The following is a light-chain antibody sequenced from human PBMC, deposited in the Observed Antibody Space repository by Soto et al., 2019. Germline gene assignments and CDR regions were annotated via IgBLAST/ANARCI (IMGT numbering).Light chain of an antibody. CDR1: QEISNF. V-gene: IGKV1-33*01. CDR2: DAS. Sequence: DIQMTQSPSSLSASVGDRVTITCQASQEISNFLNWYQQKPGKAPKLLIYDASNLETGVPSRFSGSGSGTDFTFTISSLQPEDIGTYYCQQYINVPPTFGGGTKVEIK. CDR3: QQYINVPPT. J-gene: IGKJ4*01.